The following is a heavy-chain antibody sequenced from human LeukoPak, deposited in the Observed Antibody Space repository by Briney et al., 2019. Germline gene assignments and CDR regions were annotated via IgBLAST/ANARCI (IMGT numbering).Heavy chain of an antibody. Sequence: KTSETLPLTCAVYGGSFSGYYWSWIRQPPGKGLEWIGEINHSGSTNYNPSLKSRVTISVDTSKNQFSLKLSSVTAADTAVYYCAREGMTTVTTGRLDAFDIWGQGTMVTVSS. CDR3: AREGMTTVTTGRLDAFDI. J-gene: IGHJ3*02. CDR1: GGSFSGYY. V-gene: IGHV4-34*01. D-gene: IGHD4-17*01. CDR2: INHSGST.